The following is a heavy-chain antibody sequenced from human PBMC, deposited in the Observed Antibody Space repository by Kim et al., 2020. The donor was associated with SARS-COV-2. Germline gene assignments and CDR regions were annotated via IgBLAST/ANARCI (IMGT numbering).Heavy chain of an antibody. CDR3: ARGGVTMVRGVIWGWFDP. J-gene: IGHJ5*02. Sequence: QGRVTMTRDTSTSTVYMELSSLRSEDTAVYYCARGGVTMVRGVIWGWFDPWGQGTLVTVSS. V-gene: IGHV1-46*01. D-gene: IGHD3-10*01.